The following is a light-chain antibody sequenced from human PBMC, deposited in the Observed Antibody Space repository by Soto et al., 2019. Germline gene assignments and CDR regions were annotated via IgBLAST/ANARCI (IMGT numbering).Light chain of an antibody. J-gene: IGKJ5*01. CDR1: QSVSSSY. CDR2: GAS. Sequence: EIVLTQSHGTLSLSPLERATPXCQAVQSVSSSYLAWYQQKPGQAPRLLIYGASSRATGIPDRFSGSGSGTDFTLTISRLEPEDFAVYYCQQYGSSPRGITFGQGTRLEIK. CDR3: QQYGSSPRGIT. V-gene: IGKV3-20*01.